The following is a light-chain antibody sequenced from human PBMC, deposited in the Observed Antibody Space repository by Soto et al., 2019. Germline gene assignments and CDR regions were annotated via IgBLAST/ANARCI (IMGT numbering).Light chain of an antibody. Sequence: EVVMTQSPAALSVSPGERATLSCRASQSINSNLAWYQQKPGQAPRLLVYGASTMATGIPARFSGTGSRTEFTLTISSLQSEDFAVYYCQQYNTWPGWTFGQGTKVEIK. CDR3: QQYNTWPGWT. V-gene: IGKV3-15*01. CDR1: QSINSN. J-gene: IGKJ1*01. CDR2: GAS.